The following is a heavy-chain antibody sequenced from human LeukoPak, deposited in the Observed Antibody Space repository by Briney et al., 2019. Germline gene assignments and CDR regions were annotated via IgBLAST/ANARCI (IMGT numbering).Heavy chain of an antibody. CDR1: GFTFSSYS. CDR3: ARDSYLSGIAALNY. Sequence: GGSLRLSCAASGFTFSSYSMNWVRQAPGKGLEWVSSISSSSSYIYYADSVKGRSTISRDNAKNSLYLQMNSLRAEDTAVYYCARDSYLSGIAALNYWGQGTLVTVSS. V-gene: IGHV3-21*01. J-gene: IGHJ4*02. D-gene: IGHD6-13*01. CDR2: ISSSSSYI.